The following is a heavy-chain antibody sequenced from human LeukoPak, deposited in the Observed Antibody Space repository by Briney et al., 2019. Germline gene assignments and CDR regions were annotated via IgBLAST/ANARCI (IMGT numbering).Heavy chain of an antibody. V-gene: IGHV4-39*07. J-gene: IGHJ3*02. D-gene: IGHD4-17*01. CDR2: IYYSGST. CDR3: ARDTTGGAFDI. CDR1: GGSISSSSYY. Sequence: SETLSLTCTVSGGSISSSSYYWGWIRQPPGKGLEWIGSIYYSGSTCYNPSLKSRVTISVDASKNQFSLKLSSVTAADTAVYYCARDTTGGAFDIWGQGTMVTVSS.